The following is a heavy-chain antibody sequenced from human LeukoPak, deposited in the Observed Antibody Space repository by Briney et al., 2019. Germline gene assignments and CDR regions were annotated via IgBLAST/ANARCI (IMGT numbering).Heavy chain of an antibody. CDR1: GFTFSSYW. J-gene: IGHJ1*01. D-gene: IGHD3-22*01. V-gene: IGHV3-74*01. CDR2: IKSDGST. CDR3: ARAPSEIGGYYPEYFRH. Sequence: GGSLRLSCAASGFTFSSYWMHWVRHAPGKGLVWVSRIKSDGSTRYADSVKGRFTISRDNAKNTVSLQMTSLRAEDTGVYYCARAPSEIGGYYPEYFRHWGQGTLVIVSS.